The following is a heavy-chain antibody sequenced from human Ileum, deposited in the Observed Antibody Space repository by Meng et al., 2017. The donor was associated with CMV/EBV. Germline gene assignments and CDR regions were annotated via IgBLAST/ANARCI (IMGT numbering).Heavy chain of an antibody. J-gene: IGHJ4*02. CDR1: GYTFTAFY. D-gene: IGHD3-3*01. CDR2: INPKSGGT. CDR3: ARDFWSGSSDYFDY. V-gene: IGHV1-2*02. Sequence: HVQLVQSGAEVKKPGASVKVSCKASGYTFTAFYIQWVRQAPGQGLEWMGWINPKSGGTIYAQKFQGRVTMTRDTSISTVYMELNRLRSDDTAMYFCARDFWSGSSDYFDYWGQGTLVTVSS.